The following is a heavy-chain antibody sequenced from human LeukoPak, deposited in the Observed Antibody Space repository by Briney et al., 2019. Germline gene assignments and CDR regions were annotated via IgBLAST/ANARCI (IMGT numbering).Heavy chain of an antibody. CDR1: GFTFSSYW. J-gene: IGHJ4*02. V-gene: IGHV3-7*03. CDR3: ARRLLRYFDWLPYFDY. Sequence: GGSLRLSCAASGFTFSSYWMSWVRQAPGKGLEWVANIKQDGSEKYYVDSVKGRFTISRDNAKNSLYLQMNSLRAEDTAVYYCARRLLRYFDWLPYFDYWGQGTLVTVSS. D-gene: IGHD3-9*01. CDR2: IKQDGSEK.